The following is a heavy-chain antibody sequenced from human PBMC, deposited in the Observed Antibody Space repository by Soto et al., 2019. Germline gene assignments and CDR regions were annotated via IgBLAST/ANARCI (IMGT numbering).Heavy chain of an antibody. J-gene: IGHJ3*02. CDR3: ARGGGVGVAGSAAFDM. V-gene: IGHV1-2*02. Sequence: QLHLVQSGAVVKKPGASVTVSCSASGYPVTAYYMHWVRQAPGRGLEWMGGINPATGAAKYTQTFQGRVTMTRDTSMSTGFMELSGLTSEDTAVFYCARGGGVGVAGSAAFDMWGQGTLVTVSS. CDR1: GYPVTAYY. D-gene: IGHD3-3*01. CDR2: INPATGAA.